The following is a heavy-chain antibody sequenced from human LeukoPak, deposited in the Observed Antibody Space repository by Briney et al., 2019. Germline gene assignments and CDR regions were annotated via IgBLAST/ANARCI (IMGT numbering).Heavy chain of an antibody. J-gene: IGHJ4*02. D-gene: IGHD3-22*01. Sequence: SETLSLTCTVSGGSISSYHWSWIRQPAGKGLEWIGRIYTSGSTNYNPSLKSRVTISVDTSKNQFSLKLSSVTAADTAVYYCARGTYYYDRFDYWGQGTLVTVSS. CDR1: GGSISSYH. V-gene: IGHV4-4*07. CDR2: IYTSGST. CDR3: ARGTYYYDRFDY.